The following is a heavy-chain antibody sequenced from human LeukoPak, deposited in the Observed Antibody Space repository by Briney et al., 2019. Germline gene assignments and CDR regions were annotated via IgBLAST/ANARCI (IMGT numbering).Heavy chain of an antibody. CDR2: INPNSGGT. CDR1: GYTFTGYY. J-gene: IGHJ3*02. CDR3: AREASSDGRQYYDSSGANDAFDI. V-gene: IGHV1-2*02. D-gene: IGHD3-22*01. Sequence: ASVKVSCKASGYTFTGYYMHWVRQAPGQGLEWMGWINPNSGGTNYAQKFQGRVTMTRDTSISTAYMELSSLRSEDTAVYYCAREASSDGRQYYDSSGANDAFDIWGQGTMVTVSS.